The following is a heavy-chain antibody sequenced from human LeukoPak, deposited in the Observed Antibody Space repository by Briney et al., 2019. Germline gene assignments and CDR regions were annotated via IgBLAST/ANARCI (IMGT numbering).Heavy chain of an antibody. CDR1: GFTVSSNY. Sequence: GGSLRLSCAASGFTVSSNYMSWVRQAPGKGLEWVSVIYSGGSTYYADSVKGRFTISRDNSKNTLNLQMSSLRAEDTAVYYCVRTNYYDRPLDYWGQGTLVTVSS. J-gene: IGHJ4*02. D-gene: IGHD3-22*01. CDR2: IYSGGST. V-gene: IGHV3-53*05. CDR3: VRTNYYDRPLDY.